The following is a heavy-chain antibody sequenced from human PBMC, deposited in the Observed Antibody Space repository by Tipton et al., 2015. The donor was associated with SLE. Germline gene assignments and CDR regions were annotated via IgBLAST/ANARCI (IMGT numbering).Heavy chain of an antibody. CDR3: AKGGGGSYCAS. Sequence: TLSLTCAVYGGSFSGYYWSWIRQPPGKGLEWIGEINHSGSTNYNPSLKSRVAISVDTSKNQFSLKLSSVTAADTAVYYCAKGGGGSYCASWGQGSLVTVSS. V-gene: IGHV4-34*01. J-gene: IGHJ5*02. CDR1: GGSFSGYY. CDR2: INHSGST. D-gene: IGHD1-26*01.